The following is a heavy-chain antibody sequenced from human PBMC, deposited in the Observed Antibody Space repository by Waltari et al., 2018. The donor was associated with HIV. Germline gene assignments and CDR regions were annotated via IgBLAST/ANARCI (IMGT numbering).Heavy chain of an antibody. D-gene: IGHD3-22*01. CDR1: GIAFFNSYG. CDR3: AKDRRQGFYYDNSGERPFDS. J-gene: IGHJ4*02. CDR2: ISYDTANL. Sequence: LRLSCAASGIAFFNSYGMHWVRQAPGKGLEWVATISYDTANLYYADSVRGRFTISRDNSKNTLYLEMNSLRGEDTAVYYCAKDRRQGFYYDNSGERPFDSWGQGTLVSVSS. V-gene: IGHV3-30*18.